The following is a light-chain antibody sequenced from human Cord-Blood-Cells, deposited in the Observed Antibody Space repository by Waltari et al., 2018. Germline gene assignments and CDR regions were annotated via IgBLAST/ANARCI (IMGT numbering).Light chain of an antibody. CDR3: QQYGSSGT. J-gene: IGKJ2*02. CDR2: GAS. Sequence: EIVLTQSPRTLSLSPGERATISCRASKSVSSRYLAWYQQIPCQAPRLLIYGASSRATGIPDRFSGSGSGTDFTLTISILEPEDFAVYYCQQYGSSGTFGQGTKLEIK. V-gene: IGKV3-20*01. CDR1: KSVSSRY.